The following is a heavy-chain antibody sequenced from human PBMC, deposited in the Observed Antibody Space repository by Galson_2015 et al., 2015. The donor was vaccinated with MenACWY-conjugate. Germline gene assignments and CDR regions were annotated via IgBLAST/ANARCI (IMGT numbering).Heavy chain of an antibody. CDR2: INSDGSTI. Sequence: SLRLSCAASGFTFSNYWMNWVRHVPGKGLVWVSRINSDGSTISYADSVKGRLTISRDNAKNTLYLQMNSLRAEDTAVYYCARCFCGYNPLDSWGQGTLVTVSS. CDR3: ARCFCGYNPLDS. D-gene: IGHD5-24*01. V-gene: IGHV3-74*01. CDR1: GFTFSNYW. J-gene: IGHJ4*02.